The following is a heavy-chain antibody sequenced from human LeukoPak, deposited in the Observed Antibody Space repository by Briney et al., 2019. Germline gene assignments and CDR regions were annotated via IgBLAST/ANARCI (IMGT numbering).Heavy chain of an antibody. D-gene: IGHD3-16*01. V-gene: IGHV1-2*02. CDR3: ARSTGTTFGFSDY. J-gene: IGHJ4*02. CDR1: GYIFTGYY. Sequence: ASVTVSCKASGYIFTGYYMHWVRQAPGQGLEWMGWSNPNSGGTNYAQKFQGRVTMTRDPSISTAYMELSRLRSDDTAVYYCARSTGTTFGFSDYWGQGTLVTVSS. CDR2: SNPNSGGT.